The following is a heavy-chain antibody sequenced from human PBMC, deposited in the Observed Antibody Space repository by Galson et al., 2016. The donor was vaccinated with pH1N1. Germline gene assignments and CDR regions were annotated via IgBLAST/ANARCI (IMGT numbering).Heavy chain of an antibody. V-gene: IGHV3-9*01. CDR1: GFTFDDYA. Sequence: SLRLSCAASGFTFDDYAMHWVRQAPGKGLVWVSGISCNSGRLAYADSVKGRFTISRDNAKNALYMQMNSLRAEDTALYFCGKDRGSGSYKDYYYMDVWGKGTTVTVSS. J-gene: IGHJ6*03. CDR3: GKDRGSGSYKDYYYMDV. D-gene: IGHD3-10*01. CDR2: ISCNSGRL.